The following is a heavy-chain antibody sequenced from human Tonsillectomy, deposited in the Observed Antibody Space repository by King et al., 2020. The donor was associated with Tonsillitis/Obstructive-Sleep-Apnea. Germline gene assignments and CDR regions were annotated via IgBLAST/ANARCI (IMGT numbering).Heavy chain of an antibody. D-gene: IGHD3-10*01. CDR2: FDPEDGET. CDR1: GYTLTELS. J-gene: IGHJ4*02. Sequence: VKLVQSGAEVKKPGASVKVSCKVSGYTLTELSMHWVRQAPGKGLEWMGGFDPEDGETIYAQKFQGRVTMTENTSTDTAYMELSSLRSEDTAVYYCATAGGYYGSGSNRALDYWGQGTLVTVSS. V-gene: IGHV1-24*01. CDR3: ATAGGYYGSGSNRALDY.